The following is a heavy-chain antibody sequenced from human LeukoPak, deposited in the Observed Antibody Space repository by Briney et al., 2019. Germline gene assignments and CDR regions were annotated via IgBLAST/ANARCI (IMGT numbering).Heavy chain of an antibody. D-gene: IGHD5-18*01. CDR2: ISSSGSTI. CDR3: ARDKYSYGYIDY. Sequence: GGPLRLSCAASGFTFSSYEMNWVRQAPGKGLEWVSYISSSGSTIYYADSVKGRFTISRDNAKNSLYLQMNSLRAEDTAVYYCARDKYSYGYIDYWGQGTLVTVSS. CDR1: GFTFSSYE. J-gene: IGHJ4*02. V-gene: IGHV3-48*03.